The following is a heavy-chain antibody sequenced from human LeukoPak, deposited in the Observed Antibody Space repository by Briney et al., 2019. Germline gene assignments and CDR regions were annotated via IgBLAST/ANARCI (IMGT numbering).Heavy chain of an antibody. D-gene: IGHD5-18*01. V-gene: IGHV1-2*02. CDR1: GYTFTSYD. CDR2: INPNSGGT. CDR3: ARVSPYTAMAPFDY. J-gene: IGHJ4*02. Sequence: ASVKVSCKASGYTFTSYDINWVRQATGQGLEWMGWINPNSGGTNYAQKFQGRVTMTRDTSISTAYMELSRLRSDDTAVYYCARVSPYTAMAPFDYWGQGTLVTVSS.